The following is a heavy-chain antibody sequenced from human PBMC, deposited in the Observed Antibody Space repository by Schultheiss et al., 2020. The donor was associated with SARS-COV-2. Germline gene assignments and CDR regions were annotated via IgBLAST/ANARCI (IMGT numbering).Heavy chain of an antibody. V-gene: IGHV3-23*01. Sequence: GESLKISCAASGFSFNNYAMNWVRQAPGKGLEWVSAIRGSGDGTYYADSVKGRFTISRDNSKNTLYLQMNSLRAEDTAVYYCTTDWGMIVDFDYWGQGTLVTVSS. D-gene: IGHD3-22*01. J-gene: IGHJ4*02. CDR2: IRGSGDGT. CDR3: TTDWGMIVDFDY. CDR1: GFSFNNYA.